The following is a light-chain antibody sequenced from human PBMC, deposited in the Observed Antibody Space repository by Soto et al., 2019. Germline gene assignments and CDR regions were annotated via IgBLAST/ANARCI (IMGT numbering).Light chain of an antibody. CDR2: GAS. CDR1: QSVSNNY. CDR3: QQYNSYSFT. Sequence: EIVLTQSPGTLSLSPGERATLSCRASQSVSNNYLAWYQQKPGQSPRLLIYGASSWETGVPARFSGSGSGTEFTLTISSLQSEDFALYYCQQYNSYSFTFGRGTKVDIK. V-gene: IGKV3-20*01. J-gene: IGKJ3*01.